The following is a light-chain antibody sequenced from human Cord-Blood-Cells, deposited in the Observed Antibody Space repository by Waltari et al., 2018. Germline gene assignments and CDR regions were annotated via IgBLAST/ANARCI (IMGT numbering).Light chain of an antibody. V-gene: IGLV1-44*01. CDR2: RNN. J-gene: IGLJ3*02. Sequence: QSVLTQPPSASGTPGQRVTISCSGSSSNIGSNTVNWYQPLPGTAPKLLIYRNNQRTSGVPDRFSGSKSGTSASLAISGLQAEDEADYYCAAWDDSLNGWVFGGGTKLTVL. CDR1: SSNIGSNT. CDR3: AAWDDSLNGWV.